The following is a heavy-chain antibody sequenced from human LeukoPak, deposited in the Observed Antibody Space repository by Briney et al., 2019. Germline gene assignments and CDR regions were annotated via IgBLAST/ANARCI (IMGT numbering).Heavy chain of an antibody. Sequence: PSETLSLTCTVSGGSVTSDTYCWSWIRQPPGKGLEWIGYIYYNGSTNYNPSLKSRVTISVDTSKNQFSLKLSSVTAADTAVYYCARSNDNSWYFDYWGQGTLVTVSS. CDR2: IYYNGST. J-gene: IGHJ4*02. V-gene: IGHV4-61*01. D-gene: IGHD6-13*01. CDR1: GGSVTSDTYC. CDR3: ARSNDNSWYFDY.